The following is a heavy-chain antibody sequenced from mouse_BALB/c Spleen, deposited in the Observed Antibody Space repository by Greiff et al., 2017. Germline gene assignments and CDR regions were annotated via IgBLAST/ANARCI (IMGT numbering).Heavy chain of an antibody. CDR1: GFTIKDTY. V-gene: IGHV14-3*02. Sequence: EVQLQQSGAELVKPGASVKLSCTASGFTIKDTYMHWVKQRPEQGLEWIGRIDPANGNTKYDPKFQGKATITADTSSNTAYLQLSSLTSEDTAVYYCAHYYGSSLRFAYWGQGTLVTVSA. CDR3: AHYYGSSLRFAY. J-gene: IGHJ3*01. D-gene: IGHD1-1*01. CDR2: IDPANGNT.